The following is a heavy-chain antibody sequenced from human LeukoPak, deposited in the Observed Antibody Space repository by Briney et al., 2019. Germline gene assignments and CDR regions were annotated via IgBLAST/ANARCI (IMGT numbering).Heavy chain of an antibody. J-gene: IGHJ4*02. CDR2: MSPKSANT. CDR3: ARTPPGGLIDY. V-gene: IGHV1-8*01. CDR1: GYTFTSYD. Sequence: ASVKVSCKASGYTFTSYDINWVRQATGQGLEWMGWMSPKSANTGYAQKFQGRVTITRDTSISTAYMELSSLTSEDTAVYYCARTPPGGLIDYWGQGTLVTVSS. D-gene: IGHD3-10*01.